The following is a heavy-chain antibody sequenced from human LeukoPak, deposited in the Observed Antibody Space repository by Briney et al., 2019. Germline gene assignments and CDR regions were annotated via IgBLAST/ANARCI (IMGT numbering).Heavy chain of an antibody. CDR3: ARDIGIAAAVHDAFDI. Sequence: GGSLRLSCAASGFTFSSYEMNWVRQAPGKGLEWVSYISSSGSTIYYADSVKGRFTISRDNAKNSLYLQMNSLRAEDTAVYYCARDIGIAAAVHDAFDIWGQGTMVTVSS. J-gene: IGHJ3*02. CDR1: GFTFSSYE. CDR2: ISSSGSTI. D-gene: IGHD6-13*01. V-gene: IGHV3-48*03.